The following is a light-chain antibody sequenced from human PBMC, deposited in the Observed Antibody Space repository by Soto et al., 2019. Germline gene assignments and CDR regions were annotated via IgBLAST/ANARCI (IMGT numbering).Light chain of an antibody. Sequence: IPMTPSPSSLSASVGDRVTITCRASQSISSYLNWYQQKPGKAPKLLIYAASSLQSGVQSRFSDSGSGTDFTLTISSLQPEDFATYYCQQSYSTPYTFGQGTKLEIK. CDR1: QSISSY. CDR3: QQSYSTPYT. J-gene: IGKJ2*01. CDR2: AAS. V-gene: IGKV1-39*01.